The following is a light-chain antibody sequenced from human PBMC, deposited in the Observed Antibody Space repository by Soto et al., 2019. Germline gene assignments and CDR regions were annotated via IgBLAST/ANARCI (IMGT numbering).Light chain of an antibody. CDR3: NSYTSSSTLV. CDR2: DVS. CDR1: SSDVGGYNY. J-gene: IGLJ2*01. Sequence: QSALTQPASVSGSPGQSITISCTGTSSDVGGYNYVSWYQQQPGKAPKLMIYDVSNRPSGVSNRFSGSKSGNTASLTISGLQAEDEADYYCNSYTSSSTLVFGGGTKVTVL. V-gene: IGLV2-14*03.